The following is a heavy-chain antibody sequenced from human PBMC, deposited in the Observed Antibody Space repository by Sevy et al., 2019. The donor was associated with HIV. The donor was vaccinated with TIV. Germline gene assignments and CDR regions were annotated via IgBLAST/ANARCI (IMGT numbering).Heavy chain of an antibody. V-gene: IGHV3-30-3*01. CDR2: VSNDGSNK. CDR3: ARDRVGVAVAGQFDY. D-gene: IGHD6-19*01. CDR1: GFTFNSYA. Sequence: GGSLRLSCAASGFTFNSYAMHWVRQAPGKGLEWVTVVSNDGSNKYFADSVKGRFTISRDNSKNTLYLQMNSLRPEDTAVYYCARDRVGVAVAGQFDYWGQGTLVTVSS. J-gene: IGHJ4*02.